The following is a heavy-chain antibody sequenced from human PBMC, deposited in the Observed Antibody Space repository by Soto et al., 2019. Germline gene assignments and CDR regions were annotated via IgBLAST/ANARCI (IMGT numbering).Heavy chain of an antibody. D-gene: IGHD2-2*01. Sequence: SETLSLTCAVYGGSFSGYYWSWIRQPPGKGLEWIGEINHSGSTNYNPSLKSRVTISVDTSKNQFSLKLSSVTAADTAVYYCAREFSRGPAASKNDNWFDPWGQGTLVTVSS. J-gene: IGHJ5*02. V-gene: IGHV4-34*01. CDR3: AREFSRGPAASKNDNWFDP. CDR2: INHSGST. CDR1: GGSFSGYY.